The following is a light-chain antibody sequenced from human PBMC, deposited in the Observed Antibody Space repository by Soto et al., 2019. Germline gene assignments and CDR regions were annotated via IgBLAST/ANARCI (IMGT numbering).Light chain of an antibody. Sequence: QSVLTQPPSASGTPGQRVTISCSGSSSNIGNNAVNWYQQLPGTAPKLLIYSDDQRPSRVPGRFSGSKSGTSASLAISGLQSEDGADYYCSTWDDRLTGDVVFGGGTKLTVL. CDR2: SDD. J-gene: IGLJ2*01. CDR3: STWDDRLTGDVV. V-gene: IGLV1-44*01. CDR1: SSNIGNNA.